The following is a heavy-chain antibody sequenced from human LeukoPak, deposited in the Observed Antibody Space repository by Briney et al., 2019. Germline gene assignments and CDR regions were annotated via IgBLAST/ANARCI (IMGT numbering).Heavy chain of an antibody. Sequence: ASVKVSCKASGYTFTSYAMNWVRQAPGQGLEWMGWINTNTGNPTYAQGFTGRSVFSLDTSVSTAYLQISSLKAEDTAVYYCARKKRWLQLPYYYYYYMDVWGKGTTVTVSS. CDR2: INTNTGNP. CDR3: ARKKRWLQLPYYYYYYMDV. D-gene: IGHD5-24*01. J-gene: IGHJ6*03. V-gene: IGHV7-4-1*02. CDR1: GYTFTSYA.